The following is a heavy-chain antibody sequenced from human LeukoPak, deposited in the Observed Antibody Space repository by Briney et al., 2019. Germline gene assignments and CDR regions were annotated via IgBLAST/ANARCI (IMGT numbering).Heavy chain of an antibody. CDR3: ARGPRSSYSYGYTYLFDY. V-gene: IGHV4-59*06. D-gene: IGHD5-18*01. CDR1: GGSISSYY. J-gene: IGHJ4*02. CDR2: IYYSGST. Sequence: SETLSLTCTVSGGSISSYYWSWIRQHPGKGLEWIGYIYYSGSTYYNPSLKSRVTISVDTSKNQFSLKLSSVTAADTAVYYCARGPRSSYSYGYTYLFDYWGQGTLVTVSS.